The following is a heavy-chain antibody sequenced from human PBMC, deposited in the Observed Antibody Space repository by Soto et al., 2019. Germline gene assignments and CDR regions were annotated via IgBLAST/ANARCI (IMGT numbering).Heavy chain of an antibody. CDR2: IYTSGSN. V-gene: IGHV4-4*07. J-gene: IGHJ6*01. CDR1: GGSISSYY. D-gene: IGHD3-10*01. CDR3: ARDTMVRGVPYYYYYGMDV. Sequence: SETLSLTSTVSGGSISSYYWSWIRQPAGKGLEWIGRIYTSGSNNYNPSLKSRVNMSVDTSKNQFSLKLSSVTAADTAVYYCARDTMVRGVPYYYYYGMDVWGQGTTVTVSS.